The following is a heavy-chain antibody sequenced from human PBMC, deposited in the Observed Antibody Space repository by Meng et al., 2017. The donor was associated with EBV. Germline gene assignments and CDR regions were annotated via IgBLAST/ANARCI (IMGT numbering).Heavy chain of an antibody. Sequence: RLQVKGSVSGLGKPSESRCLTCTVVGGSISSSSYYWGWIRQPPGKGLEWIGSIYYSGRTYYNPSLKSRVTISVDTSKNQFSLKLSSVTAADTAVYYCADYSSWGQGTLVTVSS. D-gene: IGHD4-11*01. J-gene: IGHJ4*02. CDR2: IYYSGRT. CDR3: ADYSS. CDR1: GGSISSSSYY. V-gene: IGHV4-39*06.